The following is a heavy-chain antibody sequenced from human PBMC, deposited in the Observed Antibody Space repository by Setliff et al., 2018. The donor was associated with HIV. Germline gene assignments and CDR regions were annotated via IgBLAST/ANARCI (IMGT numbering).Heavy chain of an antibody. CDR3: ARVPGYSSGSSYMEV. V-gene: IGHV4-34*01. D-gene: IGHD6-19*01. CDR2: INHSGNT. J-gene: IGHJ6*03. CDR1: GGSFSGYY. Sequence: SETLSLTCAVYGGSFSGYYWSWIRQPPGKGLEWIGEINHSGNTNYNPSLKSRLIISVDTSKKQFSLKWRSVTAADTAIYYCARVPGYSSGSSYMEVWGKGTTVTVSS.